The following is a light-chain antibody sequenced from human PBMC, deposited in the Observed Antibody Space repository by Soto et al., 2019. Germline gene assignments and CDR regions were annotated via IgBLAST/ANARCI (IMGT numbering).Light chain of an antibody. Sequence: EIVLTQSPATLSLSPGERATLSCRASQSISNYLVWYQQKPGQAPRLLIYDASNRATGIPARFSGSGSGTDFTLTISSLEPEDFATYYCQKCDYLPIFGPGTTVDFK. J-gene: IGKJ3*01. V-gene: IGKV3-11*01. CDR1: QSISNY. CDR2: DAS. CDR3: QKCDYLPI.